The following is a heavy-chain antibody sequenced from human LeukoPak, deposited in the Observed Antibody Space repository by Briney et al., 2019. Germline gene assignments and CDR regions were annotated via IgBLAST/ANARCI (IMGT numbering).Heavy chain of an antibody. CDR3: ASSTLGDLAHYYYYGMDV. CDR1: GFTFSSYW. Sequence: PGGSLRLSCAASGFTFSSYWMSWVRQAPGKGLEWVANIKQDGSEKYYVDSVKGRFTISRDNAKNTLYLQMNSLRAEDTAVYYCASSTLGDLAHYYYYGMDVWGQGTTVTVSS. V-gene: IGHV3-7*01. CDR2: IKQDGSEK. J-gene: IGHJ6*02. D-gene: IGHD2/OR15-2a*01.